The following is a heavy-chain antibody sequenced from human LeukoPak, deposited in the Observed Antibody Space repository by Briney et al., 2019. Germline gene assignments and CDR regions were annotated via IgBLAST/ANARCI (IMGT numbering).Heavy chain of an antibody. CDR2: ISGNGVTT. Sequence: GGSLRLSCAASGFTFSSYALSWVRQAPEKGLEWVSGISGNGVTTYYADSVKGRFTISRDNSKNTLYLQMNSLRAEDTAVYFCAKDFNYYDGCGYYFRGPYFDYWGQGTLVTVSS. J-gene: IGHJ4*02. CDR1: GFTFSSYA. D-gene: IGHD3-22*01. CDR3: AKDFNYYDGCGYYFRGPYFDY. V-gene: IGHV3-23*01.